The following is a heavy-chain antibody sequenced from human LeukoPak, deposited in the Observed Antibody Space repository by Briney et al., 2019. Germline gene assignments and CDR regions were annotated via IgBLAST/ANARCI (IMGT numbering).Heavy chain of an antibody. CDR1: GFTFSSYE. Sequence: GGSLRLSCAASGFTFSSYEMIWVRQAPGKGLEWVSFISSSGSIIYYAASVRGRFTISRDNAKNSLYLQMNSLRAEDTAVYYCATTGVGDPEHYFDYWGQGTLVTVSS. J-gene: IGHJ4*02. D-gene: IGHD2-21*02. CDR2: ISSSGSII. CDR3: ATTGVGDPEHYFDY. V-gene: IGHV3-48*03.